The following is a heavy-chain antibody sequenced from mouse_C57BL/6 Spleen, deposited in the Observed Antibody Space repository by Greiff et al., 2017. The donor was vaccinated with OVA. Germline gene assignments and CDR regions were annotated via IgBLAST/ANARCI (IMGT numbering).Heavy chain of an antibody. CDR1: GYTFTSYW. D-gene: IGHD2-1*01. J-gene: IGHJ2*01. CDR3: ARRGVYGNYGGYFDY. V-gene: IGHV1-52*01. CDR2: IDPSDSET. Sequence: VQLQQPGAELVRPGSSVKLSCKASGYTFTSYWMHWVKQRPIQGLEWIGNIDPSDSETHYNQKFKDKATLTVDKSSSTAYMQLSSMTSEDSAVYYCARRGVYGNYGGYFDYWGQGTTLTVSS.